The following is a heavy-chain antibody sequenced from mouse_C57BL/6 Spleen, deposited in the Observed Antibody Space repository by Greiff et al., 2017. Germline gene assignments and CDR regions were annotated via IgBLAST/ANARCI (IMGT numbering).Heavy chain of an antibody. D-gene: IGHD3-2*02. J-gene: IGHJ4*01. Sequence: VQVVESGPGLVQPSQSLSITCTVSGFSLTSYGVHWVRQSPGKGLEWLGVIWRGGSTDYNAAFMSRLSITKDNSKSQVFFKMNSLQADDTAIYYCGGGDAQGTYWGQGTSVTVSS. CDR1: GFSLTSYG. V-gene: IGHV2-5*01. CDR2: IWRGGST. CDR3: GGGDAQGTY.